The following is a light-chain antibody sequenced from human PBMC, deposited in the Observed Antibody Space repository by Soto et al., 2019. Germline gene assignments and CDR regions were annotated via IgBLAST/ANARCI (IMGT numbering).Light chain of an antibody. Sequence: AIQMTQSPSSVSASLGDRVTITCRASQDIGNDLAWYQQRPEQAPKLLIYAASSLQSGLPSRFSGGGSGTDFTLTINNLQPGDIATYYCLQDYNFPLTFGGGTKVEIK. CDR3: LQDYNFPLT. V-gene: IGKV1-6*01. CDR1: QDIGND. CDR2: AAS. J-gene: IGKJ4*01.